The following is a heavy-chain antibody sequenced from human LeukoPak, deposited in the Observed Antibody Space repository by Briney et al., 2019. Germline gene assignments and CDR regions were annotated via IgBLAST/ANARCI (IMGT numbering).Heavy chain of an antibody. J-gene: IGHJ4*02. CDR2: INWNGGST. CDR1: GFTFDDYG. Sequence: PGGSLRLSCAASGFTFDDYGMSWVRQAPGKGLEWVSGINWNGGSTGYADSVKGRFTISRDNAKNSLYLQMNSLRAEDTALYYCARVVGGYSYGFYNDYWGQGTLVTVSS. V-gene: IGHV3-20*04. CDR3: ARVVGGYSYGFYNDY. D-gene: IGHD5-18*01.